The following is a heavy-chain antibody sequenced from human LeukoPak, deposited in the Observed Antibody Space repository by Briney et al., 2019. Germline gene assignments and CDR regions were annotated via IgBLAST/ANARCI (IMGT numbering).Heavy chain of an antibody. D-gene: IGHD5-24*01. J-gene: IGHJ4*02. Sequence: SETLSLTCTVSGGSISSSSYYWGWIRQPPGKGLEWIGSIYYSGSTYYNPSLKSRVTISVDTSKNQFSLKLSSVTAADTAVYYCASRDGYNGFYFDYWGQGTLVTVSS. CDR2: IYYSGST. V-gene: IGHV4-39*01. CDR3: ASRDGYNGFYFDY. CDR1: GGSISSSSYY.